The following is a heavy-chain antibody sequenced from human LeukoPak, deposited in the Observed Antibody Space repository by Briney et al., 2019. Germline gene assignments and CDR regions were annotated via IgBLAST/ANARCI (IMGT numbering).Heavy chain of an antibody. J-gene: IGHJ6*02. CDR3: ARAIIVVVPAAMEGVASGGMDA. Sequence: SETLSLTCAVYGGSFSGYYWSWIRQPPGKGLEWIGEINHSGSTNYNPSLKSRVTISVDTSKNQFSLKLSSVTAADTAVYYCARAIIVVVPAAMEGVASGGMDAWGQGTTVTVSS. CDR1: GGSFSGYY. V-gene: IGHV4-34*01. D-gene: IGHD2-2*01. CDR2: INHSGST.